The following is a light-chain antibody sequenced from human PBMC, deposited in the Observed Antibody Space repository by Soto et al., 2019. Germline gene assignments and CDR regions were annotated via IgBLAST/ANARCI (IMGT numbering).Light chain of an antibody. Sequence: IVLTQSPGTXXXXXXXXXXXXXRAXXXVSSSFLAWYQQKPGQAPRLLIYGASNRATDIPDRFSGSGSGTDFTLTISRLEPEDFAVYYCQQCGRSPPXYTXXQGTKLEIK. CDR1: XXVSSSF. CDR2: GAS. CDR3: QQCGRSPPXYT. V-gene: IGKV3-20*01. J-gene: IGKJ2*01.